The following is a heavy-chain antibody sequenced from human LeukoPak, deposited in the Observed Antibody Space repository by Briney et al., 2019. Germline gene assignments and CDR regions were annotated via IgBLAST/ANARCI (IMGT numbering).Heavy chain of an antibody. D-gene: IGHD2-15*01. CDR3: AREYSWYYFDY. CDR1: GGSISSGYY. CDR2: IYHSGST. J-gene: IGHJ4*02. V-gene: IGHV4-38-2*02. Sequence: SETLSLTCSVSGGSISSGYYWGWIRQPPGKGLEWIGSIYHSGSTYYNPSLKSRVTISVDTSKNQFSLKLSSVTAADTAVYYCAREYSWYYFDYWGQGTLVTVSS.